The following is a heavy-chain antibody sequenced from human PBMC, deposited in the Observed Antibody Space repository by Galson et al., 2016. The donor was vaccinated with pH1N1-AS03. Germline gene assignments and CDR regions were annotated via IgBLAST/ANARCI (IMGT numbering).Heavy chain of an antibody. Sequence: TLSLTCAVSGDSIKSDTHSWNWIRQSPGKGLGWLGYIYSSGVTESNPSLRSRVSITIDTSKNEFSLKMTSVTAADTAVYYCARGPPFSPWGQGTLVTVSS. V-gene: IGHV4-30-2*06. J-gene: IGHJ1*01. CDR1: GDSIKSDTHS. CDR2: IYSSGVT. CDR3: ARGPPFSP.